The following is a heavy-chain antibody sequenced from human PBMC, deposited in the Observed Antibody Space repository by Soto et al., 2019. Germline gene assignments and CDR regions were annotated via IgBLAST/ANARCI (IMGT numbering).Heavy chain of an antibody. D-gene: IGHD3-22*01. CDR1: GFTFSSYS. CDR2: ISSSSSTI. V-gene: IGHV3-48*02. CDR3: ARGGLGMYYYDSSGYYAPLEFDY. J-gene: IGHJ4*02. Sequence: GGSLRLSCAASGFTFSSYSMNWVRQAPGKGLEWVSYISSSSSTIYYADSVKGRFTISRDNAKNSLYLQMNSLRDEDTAVYYCARGGLGMYYYDSSGYYAPLEFDYWGQGTLVTVSS.